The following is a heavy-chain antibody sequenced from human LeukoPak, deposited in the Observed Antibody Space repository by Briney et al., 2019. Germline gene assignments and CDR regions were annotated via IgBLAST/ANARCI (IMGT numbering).Heavy chain of an antibody. CDR2: IYTSGST. Sequence: SETLSLTCTVSGGSIYSYYWSWIRQPAGKGLEWIGRIYTSGSTNYNPSLKSRVTMSVDTSKNQFSLRLTSVTAADTAVYYCARGYKFYCTNGVCYTYYFDYWGQGTLVTVSS. CDR1: GGSIYSYY. J-gene: IGHJ4*02. V-gene: IGHV4-4*07. CDR3: ARGYKFYCTNGVCYTYYFDY. D-gene: IGHD2-8*01.